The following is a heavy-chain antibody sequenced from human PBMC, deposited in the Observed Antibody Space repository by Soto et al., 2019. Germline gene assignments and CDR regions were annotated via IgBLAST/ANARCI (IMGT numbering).Heavy chain of an antibody. J-gene: IGHJ4*02. CDR2: IKQDGSEK. CDR3: ATFEFDWLPFDY. D-gene: IGHD3-9*01. CDR1: GFTFSSYW. V-gene: IGHV3-7*03. Sequence: GGSLSLSCAASGFTFSSYWMSWVRQAPGKGLEWVANIKQDGSEKYYVDSVKGRFTISRDNAKNSLYLQMNSLRAEDTAVYYCATFEFDWLPFDYWGQGTLVTGLL.